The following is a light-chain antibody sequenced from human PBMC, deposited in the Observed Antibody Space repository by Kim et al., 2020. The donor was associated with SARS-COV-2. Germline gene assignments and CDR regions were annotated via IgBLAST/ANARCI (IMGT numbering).Light chain of an antibody. J-gene: IGLJ3*02. Sequence: GQKVTISCSGTTSNVGNNLVSWYQQVPGTAPKLLVHDNNERPSGIPYRFSGSKSGTSATLGITGLQTGDEADYYCGTWDSSLSGGVFGGGTQLTVL. CDR3: GTWDSSLSGGV. CDR1: TSNVGNNL. V-gene: IGLV1-51*01. CDR2: DNN.